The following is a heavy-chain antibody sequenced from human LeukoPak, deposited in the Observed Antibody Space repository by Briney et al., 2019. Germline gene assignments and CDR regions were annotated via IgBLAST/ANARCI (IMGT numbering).Heavy chain of an antibody. V-gene: IGHV3-30-3*01. CDR1: GFTFSSYA. D-gene: IGHD3-16*01. Sequence: GSLRLSCAASGFTFSSYAMHWVRQAPGKGLEWVAVISYDGSNKYYADSVKGRFTISRDNSKNTLYLQMNSLRAEDTAVYYCAKDVAGLNPYYFDYWGQGTLVTVSS. CDR2: ISYDGSNK. CDR3: AKDVAGLNPYYFDY. J-gene: IGHJ4*02.